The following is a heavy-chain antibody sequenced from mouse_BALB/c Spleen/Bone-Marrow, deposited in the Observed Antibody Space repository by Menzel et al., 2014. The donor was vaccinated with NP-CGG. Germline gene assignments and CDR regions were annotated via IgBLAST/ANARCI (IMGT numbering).Heavy chain of an antibody. CDR2: IDPSDSET. CDR1: GYSFTSYW. D-gene: IGHD2-1*01. J-gene: IGHJ3*01. Sequence: QVQLQQSGPQLVRPGASVKISCKASGYSFTSYWMHWVKQRPGQGLEWIGMIDPSDSETRLNQKFKDKATLTVDKSSSQAYMQLSSPTSEDSAVYYCASPSDGNPFAYWGQGTLVTVSA. V-gene: IGHV1S127*01. CDR3: ASPSDGNPFAY.